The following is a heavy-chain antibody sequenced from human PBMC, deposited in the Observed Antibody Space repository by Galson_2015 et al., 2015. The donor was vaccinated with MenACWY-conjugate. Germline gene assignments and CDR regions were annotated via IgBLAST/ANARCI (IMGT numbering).Heavy chain of an antibody. Sequence: SVKVSCRASGYTFSNYGISWVRQAPGQGLQWMGWISTTNGDTDYAQKFQGRVTMTTDTSTSTAYMELRSLRSDDTAVYYCARDGRRCSSSWPQAPESWLDSWGQGTQVTVSS. CDR2: ISTTNGDT. CDR3: ARDGRRCSSSWPQAPESWLDS. D-gene: IGHD6-13*01. J-gene: IGHJ5*01. CDR1: GYTFSNYG. V-gene: IGHV1-18*01.